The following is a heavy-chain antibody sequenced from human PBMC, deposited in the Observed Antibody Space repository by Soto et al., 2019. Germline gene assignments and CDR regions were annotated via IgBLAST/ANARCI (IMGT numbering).Heavy chain of an antibody. V-gene: IGHV1-69*01. CDR1: GGTFNSFG. CDR2: LIPVFGTT. CDR3: AIEVWGRGGYYLDS. J-gene: IGHJ4*02. Sequence: QVHVVQSGAEVKKPGSSVKVTCKAFGGTFNSFGIDWVRQAPGQGLEWMGGLIPVFGTTKYAQKFGDRVTLVADGSTSTSYMELSSLTSDDTAVYYCAIEVWGRGGYYLDSWGQGTLVTVSS. D-gene: IGHD7-27*01.